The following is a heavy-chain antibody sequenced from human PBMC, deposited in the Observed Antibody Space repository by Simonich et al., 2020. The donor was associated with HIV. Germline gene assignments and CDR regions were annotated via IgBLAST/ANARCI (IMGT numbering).Heavy chain of an antibody. CDR1: GFTVSSNY. CDR3: ARSGGSSSDAFDI. V-gene: IGHV3-53*01. Sequence: EVQLVESGGGLIQPGGSLRLSCAASGFTVSSNYMSWVRQAPGKGLEWVSVIYSGGSTYYADAVKGRFTLSRDNSKNTLYLQMNSLRAEDTAVYYCARSGGSSSDAFDIWGQGTMVTVSS. D-gene: IGHD6-6*01. J-gene: IGHJ3*02. CDR2: IYSGGST.